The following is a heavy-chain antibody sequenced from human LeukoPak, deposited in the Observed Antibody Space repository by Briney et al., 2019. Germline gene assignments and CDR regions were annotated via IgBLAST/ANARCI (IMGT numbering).Heavy chain of an antibody. V-gene: IGHV4-38-2*02. D-gene: IGHD1-26*01. CDR1: GYSISSGFY. J-gene: IGHJ4*02. CDR3: ARAVGITTGLFDY. Sequence: PSETLSLTCTASGYSISSGFYWGWIRQSPGKGLDWIGSIHYSEITFYNPSLKSRVTMSLDTSKNRFSLNLNSVTAADTAVYYCARAVGITTGLFDYWGQGALVTVSS. CDR2: IHYSEIT.